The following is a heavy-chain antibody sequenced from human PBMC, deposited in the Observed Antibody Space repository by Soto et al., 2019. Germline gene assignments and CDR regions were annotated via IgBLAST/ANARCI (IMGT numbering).Heavy chain of an antibody. V-gene: IGHV3-30*18. CDR3: AKNSFSGSKRILDS. J-gene: IGHJ4*02. Sequence: QVQLVESGGVVVQPGRSLRLSCAASGFRDGFPFSDYDMHWVRQAPGKGLEWVALISFDGSTKNYVDSVEGRFTISRDNSRDTLFLQMDSLRPEDTAVYYCAKNSFSGSKRILDSWGQGTLVTVSS. CDR2: ISFDGSTK. CDR1: GFRDGFPFSDYD. D-gene: IGHD1-26*01.